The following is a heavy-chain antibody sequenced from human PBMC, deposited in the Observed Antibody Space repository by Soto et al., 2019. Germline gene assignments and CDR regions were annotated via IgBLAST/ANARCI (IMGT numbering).Heavy chain of an antibody. CDR2: IYYSGST. CDR3: ATVGDDFWSGYDV. D-gene: IGHD3-3*01. J-gene: IGHJ6*02. CDR1: GGSISSYY. Sequence: SETLSLTCTVSGGSISSYYWSWIRQPTGKGLEWIGYIYYSGSTNYNPSLKSRVTISVDTSKNQFSLKLSSVTAEDTAVYYCATVGDDFWSGYDVWGQGTTVTVSS. V-gene: IGHV4-59*01.